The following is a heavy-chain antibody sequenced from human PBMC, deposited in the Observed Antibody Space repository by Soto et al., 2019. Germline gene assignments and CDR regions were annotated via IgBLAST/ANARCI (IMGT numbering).Heavy chain of an antibody. CDR1: GFTFSTYG. Sequence: QVQLVESGGGVVQPGRSLRLSCAASGFTFSTYGIHWVRQAPGKGQEWVAVISFDGTNTYEADSVKGRFTISRDNSKNTLYLQMNSLRIEDTAVYYCAKDLALYQIGSHYGMDVWGPGTTVTVSS. J-gene: IGHJ6*02. D-gene: IGHD2-2*01. CDR2: ISFDGTNT. CDR3: AKDLALYQIGSHYGMDV. V-gene: IGHV3-30*18.